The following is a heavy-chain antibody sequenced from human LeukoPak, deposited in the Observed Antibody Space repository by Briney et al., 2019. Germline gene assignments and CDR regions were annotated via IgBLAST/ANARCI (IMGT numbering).Heavy chain of an antibody. Sequence: GGSLRLSCAASGFTFDDYGMSWVRQAPGKGLEWVSGINWNGGGTGYADSVKGRFTISRDNAKNSLYLQMNSLRAEDTAVYYCARDIRGYCSGGSCQDYWGQGTLVTVSS. V-gene: IGHV3-20*04. CDR3: ARDIRGYCSGGSCQDY. CDR1: GFTFDDYG. J-gene: IGHJ4*02. D-gene: IGHD2-15*01. CDR2: INWNGGGT.